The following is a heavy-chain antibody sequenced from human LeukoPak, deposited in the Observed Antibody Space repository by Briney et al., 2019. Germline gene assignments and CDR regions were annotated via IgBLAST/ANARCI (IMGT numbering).Heavy chain of an antibody. CDR2: ISWNSGSI. Sequence: GGSLRLSCAASGFTFDDYAMHWVRQAPGKGLEWVSGISWNSGSIDYADSVKGRFTISRDNAKTSLYLQINSLRADDTALYFCARGIVVVVGASDHFDYWGQGTLITVSS. V-gene: IGHV3-9*01. CDR1: GFTFDDYA. D-gene: IGHD2-15*01. CDR3: ARGIVVVVGASDHFDY. J-gene: IGHJ4*02.